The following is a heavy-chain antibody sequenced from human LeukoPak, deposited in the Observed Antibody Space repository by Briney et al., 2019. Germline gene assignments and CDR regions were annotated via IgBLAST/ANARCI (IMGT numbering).Heavy chain of an antibody. D-gene: IGHD6-13*01. CDR3: PRDRKSSFREVYYRYV. CDR2: IKQDGSEK. V-gene: IGHV3-7*01. CDR1: GFTFSSYW. J-gene: IGHJ6*03. Sequence: GGSLRLSCAASGFTFSSYWMSWVRQAPGKGLEGVAHIKQDGSEKYYVDSVKGGLTISRDSAKNSLYVQMNSLRAEDRHGYYFPRDRKSSFREVYYRYVWGKRATCSVSS.